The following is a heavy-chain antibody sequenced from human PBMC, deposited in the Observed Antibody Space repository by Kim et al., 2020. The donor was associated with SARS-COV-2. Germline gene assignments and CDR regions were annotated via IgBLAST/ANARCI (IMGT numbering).Heavy chain of an antibody. Sequence: ASVKVSCKASGYTFTSYYLHWVRQAPGQGLEWMGKINPSGGRTTYAQKFQGRVTMTRDTSTTTVYMELSSLRSEDTAVDHCARSSVRGGDYNSYFQHWGQ. CDR3: ARSSVRGGDYNSYFQH. CDR1: GYTFTSYY. CDR2: INPSGGRT. D-gene: IGHD2-21*01. J-gene: IGHJ1*01. V-gene: IGHV1-46*01.